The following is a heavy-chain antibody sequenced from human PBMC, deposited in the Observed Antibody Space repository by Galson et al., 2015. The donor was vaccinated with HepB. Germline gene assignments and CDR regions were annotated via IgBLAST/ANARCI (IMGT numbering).Heavy chain of an antibody. CDR2: FCAYDHRT. CDR1: GYSFSNYG. J-gene: IGHJ6*02. Sequence: SVKVSCKASGYSFSNYGLSWIRQAPGPGLAWLGGFCAYDHRTNYAPRSQGSVTMTADASTGTAYLELRNLRSDDTAVYFCARDSRLELRLNNYFSYGMDVWGQGSAVTVSS. D-gene: IGHD1-7*01. V-gene: IGHV1-18*01. CDR3: ARDSRLELRLNNYFSYGMDV.